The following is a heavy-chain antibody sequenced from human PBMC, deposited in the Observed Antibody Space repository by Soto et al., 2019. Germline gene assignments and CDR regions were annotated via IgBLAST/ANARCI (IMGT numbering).Heavy chain of an antibody. CDR2: ISGSGGST. J-gene: IGHJ5*02. V-gene: IGHV3-23*01. D-gene: IGHD2-15*01. CDR1: GFTFSRYA. CDR3: AKGVDVFVVDWFDP. Sequence: EVQLLESGGDLVQPGGSLRPSCAASGFTFSRYAMSWVRQAPGKGLEWVSGISGSGGSTYYADSVKGRFTISRDNSKNMMYLLMNSLRAEDTAVYYCAKGVDVFVVDWFDPWGQGTLVTVSS.